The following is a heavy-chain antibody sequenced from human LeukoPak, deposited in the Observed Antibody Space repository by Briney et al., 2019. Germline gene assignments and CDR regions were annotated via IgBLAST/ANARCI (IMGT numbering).Heavy chain of an antibody. CDR3: ARVTMIVVARDPFDY. CDR2: INPNSGGT. CDR1: GYTFTGYY. V-gene: IGHV1-2*02. J-gene: IGHJ4*01. Sequence: AASVKVSCKASGYTFTGYYMHWVRQAPGQGLEWMGWINPNSGGTNYAQKFQGRVTMTRDTSISTAYMELSRLRSDDTAVYYCARVTMIVVARDPFDYWGHGTLVTVSS. D-gene: IGHD3-22*01.